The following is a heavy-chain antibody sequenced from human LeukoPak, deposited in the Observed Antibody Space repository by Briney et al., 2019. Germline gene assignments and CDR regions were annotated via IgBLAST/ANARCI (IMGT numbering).Heavy chain of an antibody. CDR3: ARDNSVGDIAWWFDP. V-gene: IGHV1-8*01. J-gene: IGHJ5*02. CDR1: GYTFTSYD. D-gene: IGHD3-16*02. CDR2: MNPNSGNT. Sequence: ASVKVSCKASGYTFTSYDINWMRQAPGQGLGWVGWMNPNSGNTGYAQTFQGKLTMTRNTSIKTAYMELSSLRSEDTAVYYCARDNSVGDIAWWFDPWGQGTLVTVSS.